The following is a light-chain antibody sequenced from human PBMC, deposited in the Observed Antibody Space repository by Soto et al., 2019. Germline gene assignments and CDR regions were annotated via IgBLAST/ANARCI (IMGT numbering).Light chain of an antibody. V-gene: IGLV2-14*03. CDR3: SSYTSRSTHV. CDR1: TSDVGAYNY. CDR2: DVS. J-gene: IGLJ1*01. Sequence: QSALTQPASVSGSPGQSITISCTGTTSDVGAYNYVSWYQHHPGKAPKLMIYDVSNRPSGVSIRFSGSKSGNTASLTISGLQAEDEADYYCSSYTSRSTHVFGTGTKLTVL.